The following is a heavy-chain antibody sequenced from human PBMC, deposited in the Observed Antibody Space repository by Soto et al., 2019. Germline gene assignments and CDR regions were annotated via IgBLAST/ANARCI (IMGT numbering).Heavy chain of an antibody. CDR2: ISDSGRST. J-gene: IGHJ6*02. CDR1: GFTFSIYA. CDR3: AKMYSSSNYGLDV. D-gene: IGHD6-6*01. V-gene: IGHV3-23*01. Sequence: EVQLLESGGGLVPPGGSLRLSCAASGFTFSIYAMSWVRQAPGKGLEWVSAISDSGRSTYYADSVKGRLTISRDNFKYTLYLQMNSLRAEDTAVYYCAKMYSSSNYGLDVWGQGTTVTVSS.